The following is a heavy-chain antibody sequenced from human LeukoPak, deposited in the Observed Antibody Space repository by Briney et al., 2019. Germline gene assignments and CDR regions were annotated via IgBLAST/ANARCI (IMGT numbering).Heavy chain of an antibody. D-gene: IGHD3-22*01. CDR3: ARHPSNYYDSSGYFGCFDP. Sequence: ASVKVSCKASGYTFTNYYMHWVRQAPGQGLEWMGIINPSGGGTTYAQKFQGRVSMTRDTSTSTFYMDLSSLRSEDTAVYYCARHPSNYYDSSGYFGCFDPWGQGTLVTVSS. CDR2: INPSGGGT. V-gene: IGHV1-46*01. CDR1: GYTFTNYY. J-gene: IGHJ5*02.